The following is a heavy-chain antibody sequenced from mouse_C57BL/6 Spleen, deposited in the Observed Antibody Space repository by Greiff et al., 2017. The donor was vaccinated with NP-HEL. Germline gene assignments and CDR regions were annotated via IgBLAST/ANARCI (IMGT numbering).Heavy chain of an antibody. D-gene: IGHD2-3*01. CDR1: GFTFSDYG. V-gene: IGHV5-17*01. CDR2: ISSGSSTI. Sequence: EVMLVESGGGLVKPGGSLKLSCAASGFTFSDYGMHWVRQAPEKGLEWVAYISSGSSTIYYADTVKGRFTISRDNAKNTLFLQMTSLRSEDTAMYYCARPFYDGYYGFAYWGQGTLVTVSA. CDR3: ARPFYDGYYGFAY. J-gene: IGHJ3*01.